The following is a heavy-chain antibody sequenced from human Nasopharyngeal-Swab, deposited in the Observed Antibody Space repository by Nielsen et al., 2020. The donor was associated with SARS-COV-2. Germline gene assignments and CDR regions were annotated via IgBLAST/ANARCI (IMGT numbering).Heavy chain of an antibody. J-gene: IGHJ3*02. CDR2: INPNSGGT. Sequence: ASVKVSCKASGYTFSDYGITWVRQAPGQGLEWMGWINPNSGGTNYAQKFQGRVTMTRDTSISTAYMELSRLRSDDTAVYYCARGSAVAGLGMRDAFDIWGQGTMVTVSS. V-gene: IGHV1-2*02. D-gene: IGHD6-19*01. CDR1: GYTFSDYG. CDR3: ARGSAVAGLGMRDAFDI.